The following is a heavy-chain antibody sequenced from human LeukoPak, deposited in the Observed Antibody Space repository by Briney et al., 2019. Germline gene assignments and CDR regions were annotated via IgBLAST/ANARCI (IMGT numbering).Heavy chain of an antibody. CDR1: GYTFTSYG. D-gene: IGHD6-13*01. CDR3: ARHVRPIGSSWDQFNFAY. J-gene: IGHJ4*02. CDR2: ISAYNGNT. V-gene: IGHV1-18*01. Sequence: VASVKVSCKASGYTFTSYGISWVRQAPGQGLEWMGWISAYNGNTNYAQKLQGRVTMTTDTSTSTAYMELRSLKSDDTAVYYCARHVRPIGSSWDQFNFAYWGQGTLVTVSS.